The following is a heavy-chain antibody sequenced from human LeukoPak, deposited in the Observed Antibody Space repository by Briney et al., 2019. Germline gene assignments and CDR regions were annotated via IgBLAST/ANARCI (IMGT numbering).Heavy chain of an antibody. CDR3: VRVGLRWALDY. Sequence: GGSLRLSCAASGFTFSDYYMSWVRQAPGKGLECLSYISSGGVSMYYADSVKGRFTISRDNAKNSLYLQMNSLIVDDTALYYCVRVGLRWALDYWGQGTLVTVSS. J-gene: IGHJ4*02. CDR1: GFTFSDYY. CDR2: ISSGGVSM. V-gene: IGHV3-11*04. D-gene: IGHD4-23*01.